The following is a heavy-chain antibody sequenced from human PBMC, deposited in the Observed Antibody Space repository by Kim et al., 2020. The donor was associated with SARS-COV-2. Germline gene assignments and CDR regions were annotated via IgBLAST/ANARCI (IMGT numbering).Heavy chain of an antibody. CDR3: ARGEDSGMDV. CDR2: ST. J-gene: IGHJ6*02. V-gene: IGHV4-34*01. Sequence: STHDNPSRKSRVTISVDTSKNQFSLKLSSVTAADTAVYYCARGEDSGMDVWGQGTTVTVSS. D-gene: IGHD2-15*01.